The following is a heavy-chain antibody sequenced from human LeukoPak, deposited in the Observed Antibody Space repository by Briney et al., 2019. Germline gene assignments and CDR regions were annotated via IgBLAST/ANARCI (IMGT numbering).Heavy chain of an antibody. Sequence: GASVKVSCEVSGYTLTELSMHWVRQAPGKGLEWMGGFDPEDGETIYAQKFQGRVTMTEDTSTDTAYMELSSLRSEDTAVYYCATDLAAAGNFYFDYWGQGTLVTVSS. J-gene: IGHJ4*02. D-gene: IGHD6-13*01. V-gene: IGHV1-24*01. CDR3: ATDLAAAGNFYFDY. CDR1: GYTLTELS. CDR2: FDPEDGET.